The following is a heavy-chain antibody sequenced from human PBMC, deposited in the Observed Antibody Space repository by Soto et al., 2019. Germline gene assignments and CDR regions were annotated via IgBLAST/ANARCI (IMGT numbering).Heavy chain of an antibody. V-gene: IGHV3-33*01. D-gene: IGHD3-10*01. CDR2: IWDDGDNK. Sequence: QVNLVESGGGVVRPGTSLRLSCGASGFAFSDHGMHWVRQAPDRGLEWVGIIWDDGDNKFYGDSVKGRFTISRDNSKNTLYLHMTVLTTDDTAIYYCARDAGVRGAIIDYLDSWGQGTLVTVSS. J-gene: IGHJ4*02. CDR3: ARDAGVRGAIIDYLDS. CDR1: GFAFSDHG.